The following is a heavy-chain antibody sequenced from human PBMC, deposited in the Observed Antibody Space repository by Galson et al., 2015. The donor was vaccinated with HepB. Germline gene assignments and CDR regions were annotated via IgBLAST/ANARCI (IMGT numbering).Heavy chain of an antibody. CDR3: AKENDYGDYIQSYYLDY. V-gene: IGHV3-23*01. CDR1: GFSFSSYT. J-gene: IGHJ4*02. Sequence: SLRLSCAASGFSFSSYTMNWARQTPGKGLQGVSYISTNGATIHYADSVKGRFTISRDNSKNTVYLQMNSLRAEDTAVYYCAKENDYGDYIQSYYLDYWGQGTLVTVSS. D-gene: IGHD4-17*01. CDR2: ISTNGATI.